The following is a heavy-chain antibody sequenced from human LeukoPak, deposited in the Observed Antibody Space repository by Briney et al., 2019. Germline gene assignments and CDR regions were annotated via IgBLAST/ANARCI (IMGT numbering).Heavy chain of an antibody. V-gene: IGHV4-39*01. CDR3: ARHADRDVGKQHGMDV. J-gene: IGHJ6*02. Sequence: PSETLSLTCTVSGGSITTSTYFWAWIRQPPGKSLEWIGSISSSGSTYYNPSLTSRVTISADTSKNQFALKMSSVIAADTAVYYCARHADRDVGKQHGMDVWGQGTTVSVFS. D-gene: IGHD6-13*01. CDR2: ISSSGST. CDR1: GGSITTSTYF.